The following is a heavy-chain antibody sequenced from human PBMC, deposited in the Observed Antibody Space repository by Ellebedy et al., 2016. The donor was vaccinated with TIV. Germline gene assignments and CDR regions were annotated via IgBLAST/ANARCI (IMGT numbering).Heavy chain of an antibody. Sequence: MPSETLSLTCVVYGGSFSGYYWTWIRQPPGKGLEWIGEINQSGSTNYNPSLKSRVIMSVEKSKNQFSLNLYSVTAADTAVYYCARGPHYYDTSRDVFDIWGQGTMVTVSS. CDR2: INQSGST. V-gene: IGHV4-34*01. J-gene: IGHJ3*02. CDR3: ARGPHYYDTSRDVFDI. D-gene: IGHD3-22*01. CDR1: GGSFSGYY.